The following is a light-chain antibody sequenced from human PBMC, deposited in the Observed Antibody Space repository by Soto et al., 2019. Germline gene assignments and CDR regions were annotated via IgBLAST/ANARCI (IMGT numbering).Light chain of an antibody. CDR2: GAS. CDR3: QQSLSTLLT. J-gene: IGKJ4*01. CDR1: QSISGY. V-gene: IGKV1-39*01. Sequence: DIQMTQSPSSLSASVGDRVTITCRASQSISGYLNWYQQKPGKAPKVLISGASTLHNGVPSRFSGRGSGTDFTLTISSLQPEDVATYYCQQSLSTLLTFGGETKVDIK.